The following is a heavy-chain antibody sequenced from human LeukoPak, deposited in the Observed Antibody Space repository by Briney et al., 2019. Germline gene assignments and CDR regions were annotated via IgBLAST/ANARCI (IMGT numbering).Heavy chain of an antibody. CDR1: GYTFATYG. V-gene: IGHV1-18*01. Sequence: ASVKVSCRASGYTFATYGICWVRQAPGQGLEWMGWSSGNNGNTKNAQNLQGRVTMTIETSTSTAYMELRSLRSDDTAVYYCAREFCDTARCFLPDYWGQGTLVTVSS. J-gene: IGHJ4*02. D-gene: IGHD2/OR15-2a*01. CDR2: SSGNNGNT. CDR3: AREFCDTARCFLPDY.